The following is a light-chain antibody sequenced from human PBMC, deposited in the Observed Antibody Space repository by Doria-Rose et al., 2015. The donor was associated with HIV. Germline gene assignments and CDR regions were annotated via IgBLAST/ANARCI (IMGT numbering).Light chain of an antibody. Sequence: EIVMTQSPGTLSLSPGERATLSCRASQSFSSTYLAWYQQKPGQAPSLLIYDGSTRATSIPDRFSARGSGTDFTLTINRLEPEDFALYYCHQYGTSWTFGQGTKVEI. J-gene: IGKJ1*01. CDR2: DGS. V-gene: IGKV3-20*01. CDR1: QSFSSTY. CDR3: HQYGTSWT.